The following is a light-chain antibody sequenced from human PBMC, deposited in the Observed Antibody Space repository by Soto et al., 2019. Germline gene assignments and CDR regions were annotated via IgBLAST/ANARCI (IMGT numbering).Light chain of an antibody. CDR3: SSYTSSSTRV. J-gene: IGLJ1*01. CDR1: SSYVGAYDF. Sequence: QPVLTQPASVSGSPGQSITISCTGTSSYVGAYDFVSWYQQHPDKAPKLMIYEVSNRPSGVSNRFSGSKSVNTATLPISGLQAEDEADYSCSSYTSSSTRVFGTGTKSPS. CDR2: EVS. V-gene: IGLV2-14*03.